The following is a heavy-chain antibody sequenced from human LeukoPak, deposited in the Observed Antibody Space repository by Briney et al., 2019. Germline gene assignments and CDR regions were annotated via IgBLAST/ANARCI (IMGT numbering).Heavy chain of an antibody. D-gene: IGHD1-20*01. CDR1: GFTFSSYG. Sequence: PGGSLRLSCAASGFTFSSYGMHWVRQAPGKGLEWVAFIRYDGSNKYYADSVKGRFTISRDNSKNTLYLQMNSLRAEDTAVYYCARDSRYNWNWFDPWGQGTLVTVSS. J-gene: IGHJ5*02. CDR3: ARDSRYNWNWFDP. V-gene: IGHV3-30*02. CDR2: IRYDGSNK.